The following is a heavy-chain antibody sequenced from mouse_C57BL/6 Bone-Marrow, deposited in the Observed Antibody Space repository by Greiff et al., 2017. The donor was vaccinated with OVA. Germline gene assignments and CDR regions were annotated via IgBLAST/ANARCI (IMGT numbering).Heavy chain of an antibody. V-gene: IGHV1-64*01. CDR3: AKLDY. CDR1: GYTFTSYW. J-gene: IGHJ2*01. Sequence: QVQLKQSGAELVKPGASVKLSCKASGYTFTSYWMHWVKQRPGQGLEWIGMINPNSGSTNYNEKIKSKATLTVDKSSSTAYMQLISLTSDDSAVYYCAKLDYWGQGTTLTVSS. CDR2: INPNSGST.